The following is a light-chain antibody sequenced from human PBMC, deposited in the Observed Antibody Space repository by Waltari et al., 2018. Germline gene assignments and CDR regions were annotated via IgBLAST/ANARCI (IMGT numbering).Light chain of an antibody. CDR2: LGS. Sequence: DIVMTLSPLSLPVTPAEPASISCRSSQSLLHSNGYNYLDWYLQKPGQSPQLLIYLGSNRASGVPDRFSGSGSGTDFTLKISRVEAEDVGVYYCMQALQTPHFGGGTKVEIK. V-gene: IGKV2-28*01. CDR3: MQALQTPH. J-gene: IGKJ4*01. CDR1: QSLLHSNGYNY.